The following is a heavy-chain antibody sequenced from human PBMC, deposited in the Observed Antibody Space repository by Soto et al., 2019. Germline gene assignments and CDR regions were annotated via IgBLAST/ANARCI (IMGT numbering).Heavy chain of an antibody. CDR2: IRSKAYGGTT. CDR3: TRFPARITIFGVVISHSPY. CDR1: GFTFGDYA. Sequence: GGSLRLSCTASGFTFGDYAMSWFRQAPGKGLEWVGFIRSKAYGGTTEYAASVKGRFTISRDDSKSIAYLQMNSLKTEDTAVYYCTRFPARITIFGVVISHSPYWGQGTLVTVSS. J-gene: IGHJ4*02. V-gene: IGHV3-49*03. D-gene: IGHD3-3*01.